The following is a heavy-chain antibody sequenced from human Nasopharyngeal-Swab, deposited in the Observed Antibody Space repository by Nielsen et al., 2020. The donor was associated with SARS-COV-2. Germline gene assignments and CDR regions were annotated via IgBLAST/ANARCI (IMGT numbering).Heavy chain of an antibody. CDR1: GGSISSSSYY. J-gene: IGHJ6*03. CDR2: IYYSGST. D-gene: IGHD2/OR15-2a*01. CDR3: ARLPKRGQNVFYFYYMDV. Sequence: SETLSLTCTVSGGSISSSSYYWGWIRQPPGKGLEWIGSIYYSGSTYYNPSLNSRVTLSVDTSKNQFSLKLSSVTAADTAVYYCARLPKRGQNVFYFYYMDVWGKGTTVTVSS. V-gene: IGHV4-39*01.